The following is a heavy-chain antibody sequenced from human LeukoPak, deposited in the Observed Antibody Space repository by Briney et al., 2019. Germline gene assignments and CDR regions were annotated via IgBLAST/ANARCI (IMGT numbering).Heavy chain of an antibody. V-gene: IGHV3-23*01. J-gene: IGHJ4*02. D-gene: IGHD2-8*01. Sequence: PGGSLRLSCAASGFTFSSYAMSWVRQAPGKGLEWVSAISGSGGSTYYADSVKGRFTISRDNSKNTLYLQMNSLRAEDTAVYYCAKVPTPLGYCTNGVCFYYFDYWGQGTLVTVSS. CDR2: ISGSGGST. CDR3: AKVPTPLGYCTNGVCFYYFDY. CDR1: GFTFSSYA.